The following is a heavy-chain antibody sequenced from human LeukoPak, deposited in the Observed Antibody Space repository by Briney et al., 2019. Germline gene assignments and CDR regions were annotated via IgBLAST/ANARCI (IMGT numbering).Heavy chain of an antibody. CDR2: IYYSGST. Sequence: SETLSLTCTVSGGSISSGDYYWSWIRQPPGKGLEWIGYIYYSGSTYYNPSLKSQVTISVDTSKNQFSLKLSSVTAADTAVYYCARGESAYIWFDPWGQGTLVTVSS. V-gene: IGHV4-30-4*01. J-gene: IGHJ5*02. CDR1: GGSISSGDYY. CDR3: ARGESAYIWFDP. D-gene: IGHD2-15*01.